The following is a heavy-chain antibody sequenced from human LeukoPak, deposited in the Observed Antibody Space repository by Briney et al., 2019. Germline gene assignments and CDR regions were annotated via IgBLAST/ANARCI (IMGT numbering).Heavy chain of an antibody. J-gene: IGHJ4*02. CDR1: GFTFSSYG. Sequence: GGSLRLSCAASGFTFSSYGVHWVRQAPGKGLEWVAFIRYDGSNKYYADSVKGRFTISRDNSKNTLYLQMNSLRAEDTAVYYCAKGGRYSYGPFDYWGQGTLVTVSS. CDR2: IRYDGSNK. D-gene: IGHD5-18*01. CDR3: AKGGRYSYGPFDY. V-gene: IGHV3-30*02.